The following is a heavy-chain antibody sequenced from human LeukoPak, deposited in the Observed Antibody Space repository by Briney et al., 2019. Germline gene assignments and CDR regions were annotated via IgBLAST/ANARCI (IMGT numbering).Heavy chain of an antibody. CDR1: GYTFTGYF. CDR2: ISPNSGGT. D-gene: IGHD4-23*01. Sequence: ASVKVSCKASGYTFTGYFMHWVRQAPGQGLEWMGWISPNSGGTNYAQKFQGRVTMTGDTSISTAYMELSGLRSDDTAVYYCARNYGGTSRYFDDWRQGNLVTVSS. V-gene: IGHV1-2*02. CDR3: ARNYGGTSRYFDD. J-gene: IGHJ4*02.